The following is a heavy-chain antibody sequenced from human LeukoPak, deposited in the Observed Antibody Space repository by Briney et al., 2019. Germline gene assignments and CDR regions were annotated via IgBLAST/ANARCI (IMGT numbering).Heavy chain of an antibody. J-gene: IGHJ4*02. CDR1: GFAFSDYS. CDR2: ISSSDNTI. CDR3: ARVHRGYSYGRLDY. D-gene: IGHD5-18*01. V-gene: IGHV3-48*02. Sequence: GSLRLSCAGSGFAFSDYSMNWVRQAPGQGLEWVSYISSSDNTIPCADSVKGRFTISRDNAKNSLYLEMNSLRDEDTAVYYCARVHRGYSYGRLDYWGQGTLVTVSS.